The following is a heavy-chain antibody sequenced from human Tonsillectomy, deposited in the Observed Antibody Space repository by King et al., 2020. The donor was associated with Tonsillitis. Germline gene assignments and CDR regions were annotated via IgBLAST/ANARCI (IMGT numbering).Heavy chain of an antibody. CDR3: AKGRTPRSSTSQQVAEFDY. CDR1: GFTFSSYG. V-gene: IGHV3-30*18. Sequence: QVQLVESGGGVVQPGRSLRLSCAASGFTFSSYGMHWVRQAPGKGLEWVAVISYDGSIKYYADSVKGRFTISRDNSKNTLYLQMNSLRAEDTAVYYCAKGRTPRSSTSQQVAEFDYWGQGTLVTVSS. CDR2: ISYDGSIK. J-gene: IGHJ4*02. D-gene: IGHD2-2*01.